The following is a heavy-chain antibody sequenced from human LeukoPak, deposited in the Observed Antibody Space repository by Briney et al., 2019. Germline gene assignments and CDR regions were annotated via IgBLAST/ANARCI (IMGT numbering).Heavy chain of an antibody. CDR3: ARGYCSGGSCYPNEFDP. CDR1: GGSISSGGYY. Sequence: SETLSLTCTVSGGSISSGGYYWSWIRQHPGKGPEWIGYIYYIGSTYYNPSLKSRATISVDTSKNQFSLKLSSVTAADTAVYHCARGYCSGGSCYPNEFDPWGQGTLVTVSS. V-gene: IGHV4-31*03. J-gene: IGHJ5*02. CDR2: IYYIGST. D-gene: IGHD2-15*01.